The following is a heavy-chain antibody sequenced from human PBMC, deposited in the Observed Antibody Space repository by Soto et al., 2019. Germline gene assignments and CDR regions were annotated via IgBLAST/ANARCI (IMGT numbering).Heavy chain of an antibody. CDR1: GFAFRDYD. D-gene: IGHD6-25*01. CDR3: ASAYLGRLPRRADYYYAMYV. J-gene: IGHJ6*02. V-gene: IGHV3-13*05. CDR2: LGEADDP. Sequence: EVHLVESVGGSVQPGESLRLSCAASGFAFRDYDMYWVRHPTGTGPELVSGLGEADDPYYVASVNGRFSVSRDNAQSSLDLQIIHIRVDATAVDLCASAYLGRLPRRADYYYAMYVWGLVTTVTVSS.